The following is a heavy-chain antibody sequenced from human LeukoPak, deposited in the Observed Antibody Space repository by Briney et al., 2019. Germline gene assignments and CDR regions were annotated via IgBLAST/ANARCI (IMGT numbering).Heavy chain of an antibody. J-gene: IGHJ5*02. Sequence: GALRLSCAASTFTFSNDEMNWVRQAPGKGLEWVSYISSSGRTIYYADSVKGRFTISRDNAKNSLYLQMNSLRAEDTAVYYCARGWFDDWGQGALVTVSS. CDR2: ISSSGRTI. CDR3: ARGWFDD. CDR1: TFTFSNDE. V-gene: IGHV3-48*03.